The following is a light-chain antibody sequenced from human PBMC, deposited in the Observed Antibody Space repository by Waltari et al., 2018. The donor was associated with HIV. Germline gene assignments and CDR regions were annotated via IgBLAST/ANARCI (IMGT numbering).Light chain of an antibody. Sequence: QSVLTQPPSASGTPGQRVHISCSGRPPNIGSNTVNWYQQPPGTAPKLLIYNNNQRPSGFSDRFSGSTSGTSASLAISGLQSEDEADYYCAAVDDSLNSHVLFGGGTKLTVL. CDR1: PPNIGSNT. J-gene: IGLJ2*01. CDR3: AAVDDSLNSHVL. CDR2: NNN. V-gene: IGLV1-44*01.